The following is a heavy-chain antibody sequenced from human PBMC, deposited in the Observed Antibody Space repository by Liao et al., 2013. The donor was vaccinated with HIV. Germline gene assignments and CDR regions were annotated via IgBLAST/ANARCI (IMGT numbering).Heavy chain of an antibody. CDR3: ARDSPWDIVTGSYYYMDV. CDR1: GDSISAGDHY. Sequence: QVQLQESGPGLVKPSQTLSLTCTVSGDSISAGDHYWSWSRQPPGKGLEWIGYIYYSGSTYYNPSLQSRATISIDTSKNQFFLKLKSLTVADTAVYYCARDSPWDIVTGSYYYMDVWGKGTTVTVSS. CDR2: IYYSGST. J-gene: IGHJ6*03. V-gene: IGHV4-30-4*01. D-gene: IGHD3-9*01.